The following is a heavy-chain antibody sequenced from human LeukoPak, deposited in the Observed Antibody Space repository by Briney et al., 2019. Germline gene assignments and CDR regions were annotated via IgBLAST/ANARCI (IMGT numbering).Heavy chain of an antibody. V-gene: IGHV1-46*01. CDR1: VYTFTSYY. D-gene: IGHD6-13*01. CDR3: ARDRALSYSSSWYYFDY. Sequence: GASVKVSCNASVYTFTSYYMHWVRQAPGQGLEWMGIINPSGGSTSYAQKFQGRVTMTRDTSTSTVYMELSSLRSEDTAVYYCARDRALSYSSSWYYFDYWGQGTLVTVSS. CDR2: INPSGGST. J-gene: IGHJ4*02.